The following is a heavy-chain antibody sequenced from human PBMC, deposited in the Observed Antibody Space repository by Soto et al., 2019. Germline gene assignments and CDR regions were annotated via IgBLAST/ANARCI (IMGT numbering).Heavy chain of an antibody. V-gene: IGHV1-69*13. J-gene: IGHJ5*02. CDR2: IIPIFGTA. CDR3: ARGPTFDYYDSSGYRQYGLDP. D-gene: IGHD3-22*01. Sequence: SVKVSCKASGGTFSSYAISWVRQAPGQGLEWMGGIIPIFGTANYAQKFQGRVTITADESTSTAYMELSSLRSEDTAVYYCARGPTFDYYDSSGYRQYGLDPWGQGTLFTVSS. CDR1: GGTFSSYA.